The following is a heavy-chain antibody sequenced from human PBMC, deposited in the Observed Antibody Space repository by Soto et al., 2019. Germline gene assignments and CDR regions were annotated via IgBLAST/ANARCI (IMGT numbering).Heavy chain of an antibody. CDR2: IVVGSGNT. D-gene: IGHD5-12*01. Sequence: SVKVSCKASGFTFTSSAVQWVRQARGQRLEWIGWIVVGSGNTNYAQKFQERVTFTRDMSTSTAYMELSSLRSEDTAVYYSAIDGYNYAVDYYYGMDVWGQGTTVTVSS. CDR1: GFTFTSSA. J-gene: IGHJ6*02. CDR3: AIDGYNYAVDYYYGMDV. V-gene: IGHV1-58*01.